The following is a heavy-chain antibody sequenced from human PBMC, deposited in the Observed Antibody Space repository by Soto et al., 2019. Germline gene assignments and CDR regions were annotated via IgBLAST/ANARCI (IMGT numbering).Heavy chain of an antibody. V-gene: IGHV3-15*07. D-gene: IGHD3-3*01. CDR2: IKSKTDGGTT. J-gene: IGHJ5*02. Sequence: GGSLRLSCAASGFTFSNAWMNWVRQAPGKGLEWVGRIKSKTDGGTTDYAAPVKGRFTISRDDSKNTLYLQMNSLKTEDTAVYYCTTGPPERITIFGVVIPSRWFDPWGQGTLVTVSS. CDR1: GFTFSNAW. CDR3: TTGPPERITIFGVVIPSRWFDP.